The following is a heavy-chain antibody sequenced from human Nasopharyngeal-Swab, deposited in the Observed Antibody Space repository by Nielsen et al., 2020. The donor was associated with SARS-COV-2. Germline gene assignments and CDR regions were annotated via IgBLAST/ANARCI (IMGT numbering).Heavy chain of an antibody. CDR2: INHSGST. J-gene: IGHJ5*02. V-gene: IGHV4-34*01. CDR1: GFTFSSYE. CDR3: ARGSTPEGWFDP. Sequence: SQTLSLTCAASGFTFSSYEMNWVRQPPGKGLEWIGEINHSGSTNYNQSLKSRVTISVDTSKNQFSLKLSSVTAADTAVYYCARGSTPEGWFDPWGQGTLVTVSS.